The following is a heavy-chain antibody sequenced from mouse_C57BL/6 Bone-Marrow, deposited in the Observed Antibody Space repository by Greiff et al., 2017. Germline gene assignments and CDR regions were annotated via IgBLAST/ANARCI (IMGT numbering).Heavy chain of an antibody. J-gene: IGHJ4*01. CDR2: INYDGSST. CDR3: ARDSHYGRGTSAMDY. D-gene: IGHD1-1*01. CDR1: GFTFSDYY. V-gene: IGHV5-16*01. Sequence: EVMLVESEGGLVQPGSSMKLSCTASGFTFSDYYMAWVRQVPEKGLEWVANINYDGSSTYYLDSLKSRFIISRDNAKNILYLQMSSLKSEDTATYYCARDSHYGRGTSAMDYWGQGTSVTVAS.